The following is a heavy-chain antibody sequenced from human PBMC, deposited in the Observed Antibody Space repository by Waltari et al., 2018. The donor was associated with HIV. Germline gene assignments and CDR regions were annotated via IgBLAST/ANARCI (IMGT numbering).Heavy chain of an antibody. CDR1: GFTFGNSL. V-gene: IGHV3-74*01. J-gene: IGHJ3*02. D-gene: IGHD4-17*01. Sequence: EVQLVESGGGLVQPGGSLRLSCVASGFTFGNSLMPGDRQAPGKGLVWVSRVNSEGNSINYADSVKGRFNISRDNAKNTLYLQMNSLRAEDTAVYYCVREGPDIDPDYDAFDIWGQGTMVTVSS. CDR3: VREGPDIDPDYDAFDI. CDR2: VNSEGNSI.